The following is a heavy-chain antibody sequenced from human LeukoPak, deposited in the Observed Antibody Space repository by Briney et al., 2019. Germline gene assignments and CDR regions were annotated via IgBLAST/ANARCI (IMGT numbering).Heavy chain of an antibody. J-gene: IGHJ4*02. Sequence: SETLSLTCTVSGGSISSSSYYWGWIRQPPGKGLEWIGYIYYSGSTNYNPSLKSRVTISVDTSKNQFSLKLSSVTAADTAVYYCARMDYGSGSYFRYYFDYWGQGTLVTVSS. CDR1: GGSISSSSYY. D-gene: IGHD3-10*01. CDR3: ARMDYGSGSYFRYYFDY. CDR2: IYYSGST. V-gene: IGHV4-61*05.